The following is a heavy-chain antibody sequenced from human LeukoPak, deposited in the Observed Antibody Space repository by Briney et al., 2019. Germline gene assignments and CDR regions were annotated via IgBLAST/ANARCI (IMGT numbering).Heavy chain of an antibody. J-gene: IGHJ6*02. D-gene: IGHD3-3*01. CDR3: ARQTQDYDFWSGYPYYYYGMDV. CDR2: IYYSGST. CDR1: GGSFSGYY. Sequence: SETLSLTCAVYGGSFSGYYWSWIRQPPGKGLEWIGYIYYSGSTNYNPSLKSRVTISVDTSKNQFSLKLSSVTAADTAVYYCARQTQDYDFWSGYPYYYYGMDVWGQGTTVTVSS. V-gene: IGHV4-59*08.